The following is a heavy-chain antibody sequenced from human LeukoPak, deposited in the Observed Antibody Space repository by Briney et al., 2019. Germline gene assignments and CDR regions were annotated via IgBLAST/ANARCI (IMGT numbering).Heavy chain of an antibody. CDR3: ARTLRDFWSGYPNWFDP. V-gene: IGHV4-39*01. D-gene: IGHD3-3*01. J-gene: IGHJ5*02. CDR1: AGSVSDHSYY. Sequence: PSETLSLTCTVSAGSVSDHSYYWGWIRQPPGKGLEWIGSIYYSGSTYYNPSLKSRVTISVDTSKNQFSLKLSSVTAADTAVYYCARTLRDFWSGYPNWFDPWGQGTLVTVSS. CDR2: IYYSGST.